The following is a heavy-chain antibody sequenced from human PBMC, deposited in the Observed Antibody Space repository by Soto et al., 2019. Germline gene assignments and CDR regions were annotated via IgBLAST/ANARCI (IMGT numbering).Heavy chain of an antibody. CDR2: IYPGDSDT. CDR1: GYSFTSYW. J-gene: IGHJ3*02. V-gene: IGHV5-51*01. D-gene: IGHD1-26*01. Sequence: ESLKISCKGSGYSFTSYWIGWVRQMPGKGLEWMGIIYPGDSDTRYSPSFQGQVTISADKSISTAYLQWSSLKALDTAMYYCAKSSFSEEVVLNALDIWGQGTMVTV. CDR3: AKSSFSEEVVLNALDI.